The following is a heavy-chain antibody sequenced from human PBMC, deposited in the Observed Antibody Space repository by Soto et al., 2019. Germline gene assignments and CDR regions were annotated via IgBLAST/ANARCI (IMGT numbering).Heavy chain of an antibody. D-gene: IGHD1-1*01. CDR1: GGSISSGGYY. J-gene: IGHJ4*02. CDR3: ARLEIDPRTFDY. Sequence: SETLSLTCTVSGGSISSGGYYWSWIRQHPGKGLEWIGYIYYSGSTYYNPSLKSRVTISVDTSKNQFSLKLSSVTAADTAVYYCARLEIDPRTFDYWGQGTLVTVSS. CDR2: IYYSGST. V-gene: IGHV4-31*03.